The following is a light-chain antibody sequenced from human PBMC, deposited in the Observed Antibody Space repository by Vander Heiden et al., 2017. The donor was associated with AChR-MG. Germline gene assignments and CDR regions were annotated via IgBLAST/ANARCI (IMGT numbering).Light chain of an antibody. J-gene: IGKJ2*01. CDR3: QQDGSSPFT. V-gene: IGKV3-20*01. CDR1: QSVSSSY. CDR2: GAS. Sequence: EILLTLSPGTLSLSPGERATLSCRASQSVSSSYLAWYQQKPGQAPRLLIYGASSRATGIPDRFSGSGSGTDFTLTISRLEPEDFAVYYCQQDGSSPFTFGQGTKLEIK.